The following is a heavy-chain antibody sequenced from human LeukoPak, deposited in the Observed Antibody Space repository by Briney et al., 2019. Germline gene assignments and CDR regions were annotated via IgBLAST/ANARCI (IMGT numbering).Heavy chain of an antibody. V-gene: IGHV4-39*07. CDR1: GGSISSSSYY. Sequence: PSETLSLTCTVSGGSISSSSYYWGWIRLPPGKGLEWIGSIYYSGSTYYNPSLKSRVTISVDTSKNQFSLKLSSVTAADTAVYYCTYSSSWYVGRYFDYWGQGTLVTVSS. CDR2: IYYSGST. CDR3: TYSSSWYVGRYFDY. D-gene: IGHD6-13*01. J-gene: IGHJ4*02.